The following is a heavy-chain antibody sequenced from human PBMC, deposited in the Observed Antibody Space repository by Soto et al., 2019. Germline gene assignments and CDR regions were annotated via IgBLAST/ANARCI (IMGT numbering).Heavy chain of an antibody. CDR2: ISLDERTT. CDR1: GFTFSRYW. V-gene: IGHV3-74*01. Sequence: VQLVESGGGLVQPGGSLRLSCAASGFTFSRYWMHWVRQAPGKGLVWVSRISLDERTTDYADSVKGRFTISRDSAKNTLYLQMNSLRAEDTAVYFCARGGANTAMAHDYWGQGTLVTVSS. D-gene: IGHD5-18*01. CDR3: ARGGANTAMAHDY. J-gene: IGHJ4*02.